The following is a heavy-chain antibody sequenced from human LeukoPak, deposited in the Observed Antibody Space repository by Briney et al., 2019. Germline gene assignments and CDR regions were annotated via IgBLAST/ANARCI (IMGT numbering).Heavy chain of an antibody. CDR1: GFTFSNAW. CDR2: IKSKTDGGTT. CDR3: TTRYCSGGRCDY. J-gene: IGHJ4*02. Sequence: GGSLRLSCAASGFTFSNAWMNWVRQAPGKGLEWVGRIKSKTDGGTTDYAAPVKGRFTISRDDSITTLYLQMNSLKTEDTAVYYCTTRYCSGGRCDYWGQGTLVTVSS. V-gene: IGHV3-15*01. D-gene: IGHD2-15*01.